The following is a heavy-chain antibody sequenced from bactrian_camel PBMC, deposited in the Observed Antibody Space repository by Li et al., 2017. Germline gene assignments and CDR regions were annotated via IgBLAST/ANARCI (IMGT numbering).Heavy chain of an antibody. J-gene: IGHJ4*01. Sequence: VQLVESGGDSVQAGGSLRLSCVAHGYTYVRYCMAWFRQAPGKEREGVAVIDGDGKIKYGESVKGRFTISRDNTKNTVYLQMNSLTSEDTAIYYCNKKVAYDKRVEAPHSQGTQVTV. CDR1: GYTYVRYC. V-gene: IGHV3S53*01. CDR2: IDGDGKI. D-gene: IGHD1*01.